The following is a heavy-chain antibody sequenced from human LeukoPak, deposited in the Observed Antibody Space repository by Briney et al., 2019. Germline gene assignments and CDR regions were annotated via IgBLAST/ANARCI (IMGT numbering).Heavy chain of an antibody. Sequence: GGSLRLSCAASGFTFSSYWMSWVRQAPGEGLEWVANIKQDGSEKYYVDSVKGRFTISRDNAKNSLYLQMNSLRAEDTAVYYCSRFVAVAVNPQDYWGQGTLVTVSS. CDR3: SRFVAVAVNPQDY. D-gene: IGHD6-19*01. CDR1: GFTFSSYW. CDR2: IKQDGSEK. V-gene: IGHV3-7*01. J-gene: IGHJ4*02.